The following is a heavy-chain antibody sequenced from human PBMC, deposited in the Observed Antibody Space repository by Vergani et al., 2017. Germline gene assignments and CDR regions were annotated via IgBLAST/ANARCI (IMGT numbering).Heavy chain of an antibody. CDR3: ARDLRLLYNRFDP. D-gene: IGHD1-14*01. Sequence: QVQLVESGGGEVQPGRSLRLSCSAAGFPFSDYGVHWVRQAPGKGLEWVSVISYDGNKKNYADSVKGRFTISRDNSKNTLYLEMNALRAEDTGVYYCARDLRLLYNRFDPWGQGTLVTVSS. CDR1: GFPFSDYG. J-gene: IGHJ5*02. CDR2: ISYDGNKK. V-gene: IGHV3-30*03.